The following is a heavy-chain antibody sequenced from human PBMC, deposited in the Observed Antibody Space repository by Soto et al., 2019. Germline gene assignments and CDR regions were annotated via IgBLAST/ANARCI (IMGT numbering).Heavy chain of an antibody. Sequence: GAPVKVSCKASGGTFSSYAISWVRQAPGQGLGWMGGIIPIFGTANYAQKFQGRVTITADESTSTAYMELSSLRSEDTAVYYCARAVQLWSPDYWGQGTLVTVSS. J-gene: IGHJ4*02. V-gene: IGHV1-69*13. CDR3: ARAVQLWSPDY. D-gene: IGHD5-18*01. CDR2: IIPIFGTA. CDR1: GGTFSSYA.